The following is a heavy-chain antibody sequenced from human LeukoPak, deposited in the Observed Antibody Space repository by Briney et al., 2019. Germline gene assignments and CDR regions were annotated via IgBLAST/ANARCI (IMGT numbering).Heavy chain of an antibody. CDR1: GYTFTSYG. Sequence: ASVKVSFKASGYTFTSYGISWVRQAPGQGLEWMGWISAYNGNTNYAQKLQGRVTMTTDTSTSTAYMELRSLRSDDTAVYYCASEYYDFWSGYSSNFDYWGQGTLVTVSS. D-gene: IGHD3-3*01. J-gene: IGHJ4*02. V-gene: IGHV1-18*01. CDR3: ASEYYDFWSGYSSNFDY. CDR2: ISAYNGNT.